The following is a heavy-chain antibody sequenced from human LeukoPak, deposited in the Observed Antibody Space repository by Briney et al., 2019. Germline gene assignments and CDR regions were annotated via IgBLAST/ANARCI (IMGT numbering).Heavy chain of an antibody. CDR2: ISWNSGSI. J-gene: IGHJ5*02. CDR3: AKDIAGDYFNWFDP. Sequence: GGSLRLSCVASGFTFTGHSMHWVRQAPGKGLEWVSGISWNSGSIGYADSVKGRFTISRDNAKNSLYLQMNSLRAEDTALYYCAKDIAGDYFNWFDPWGQGTLVTVSS. V-gene: IGHV3-9*01. CDR1: GFTFTGHS. D-gene: IGHD7-27*01.